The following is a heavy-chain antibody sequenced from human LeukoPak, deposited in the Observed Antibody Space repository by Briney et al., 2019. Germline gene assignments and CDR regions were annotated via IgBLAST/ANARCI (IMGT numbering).Heavy chain of an antibody. Sequence: SGTLSLTCAVSGGSISSYWWSWVRQPPGKGLEWIGEVHLDGRTNFNPSLKSRLTMSVDLSENHVSLKLTSVTAADTAVYYCAREGGFYRPLDYSGQGTLVTVSS. CDR3: AREGGFYRPLDY. CDR2: VHLDGRT. D-gene: IGHD6-25*01. CDR1: GGSISSYW. V-gene: IGHV4-4*02. J-gene: IGHJ4*02.